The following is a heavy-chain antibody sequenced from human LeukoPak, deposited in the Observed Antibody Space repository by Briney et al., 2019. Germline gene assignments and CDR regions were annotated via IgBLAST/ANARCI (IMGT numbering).Heavy chain of an antibody. D-gene: IGHD3-3*01. CDR3: ARFIRQRYYDFWSGYEDY. CDR1: GGSISSSSYY. J-gene: IGHJ4*02. V-gene: IGHV4-39*01. CDR2: IYYIGST. Sequence: SETLSLTCTVSGGSISSSSYYWGWIRQPPGKGLEWIGSIYYIGSTYNNPSLKSRVTISVDASKNEYSLKLSSVTAADTAVYYCARFIRQRYYDFWSGYEDYWGQGTLVTVSS.